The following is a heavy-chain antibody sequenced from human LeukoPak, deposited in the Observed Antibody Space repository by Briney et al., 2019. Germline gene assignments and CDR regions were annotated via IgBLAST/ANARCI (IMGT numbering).Heavy chain of an antibody. D-gene: IGHD4-17*01. CDR2: ISGSGGST. V-gene: IGHV3-23*01. J-gene: IGHJ3*02. Sequence: GGSLRLSCAASGFTFSDYWMHWVRQAPGKGLVWVSSISGSGGSTQYAASVQGRFTISRDNSKNTLYLQMNSLRAEDTAVYYCAKDPNGDYIGTFDIWGQGTMVTVSS. CDR3: AKDPNGDYIGTFDI. CDR1: GFTFSDYW.